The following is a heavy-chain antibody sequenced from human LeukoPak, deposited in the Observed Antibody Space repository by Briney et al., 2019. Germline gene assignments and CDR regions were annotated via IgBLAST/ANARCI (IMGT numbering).Heavy chain of an antibody. CDR2: IYTSGST. CDR3: AREGELAYCGDDCPPYYYMDV. CDR1: GGSISSGSYY. V-gene: IGHV4-61*02. Sequence: PSETLSLTCTVSGGSISSGSYYWSWIRQPAGKGLEWIGRIYTSGSTNYNPSLKSRVTISVDTSKNQFSLKLSSVTAADTAVYYCAREGELAYCGDDCPPYYYMDVWGKGTTVTISS. D-gene: IGHD2-21*02. J-gene: IGHJ6*03.